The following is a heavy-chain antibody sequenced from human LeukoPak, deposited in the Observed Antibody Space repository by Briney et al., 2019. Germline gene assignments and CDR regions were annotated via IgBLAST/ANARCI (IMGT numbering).Heavy chain of an antibody. CDR3: ARDQWLSYYYYGMDV. CDR2: ISGSGGST. J-gene: IGHJ6*02. CDR1: GFTFSSYA. D-gene: IGHD6-19*01. Sequence: GGSLRLSCVASGFTFSSYAMNWVRQAPGKGLEWVSAISGSGGSTYYADSVKGRFTISRDNSKNTLYLQMNSLRAEDTAVYYCARDQWLSYYYYGMDVWGQGTTVTVSS. V-gene: IGHV3-23*01.